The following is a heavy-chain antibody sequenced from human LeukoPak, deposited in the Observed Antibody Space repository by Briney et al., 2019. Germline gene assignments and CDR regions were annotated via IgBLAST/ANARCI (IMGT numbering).Heavy chain of an antibody. V-gene: IGHV1-69*13. CDR3: ARGRSKGYSTYDY. J-gene: IGHJ4*02. CDR1: GGTFSSYA. CDR2: IIPIFGTA. Sequence: GASVKVSCKAFGGTFSSYAISWVRQAPGQGLEWMGGIIPIFGTANYAQKFQGRVTITADESTSTAYMELSSLRSEDTAVYYCARGRSKGYSTYDYWGQGTLVTVSS. D-gene: IGHD2-15*01.